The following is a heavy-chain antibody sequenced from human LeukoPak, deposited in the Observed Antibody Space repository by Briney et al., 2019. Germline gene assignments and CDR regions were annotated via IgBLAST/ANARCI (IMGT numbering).Heavy chain of an antibody. CDR1: GGSISSYY. CDR2: IYTSGST. J-gene: IGHJ5*02. Sequence: SETLSLTCTVSGGSISSYYWSWIRQPAGKGLEWIGRIYTSGSTNYNPSLKSRVTMSVDTSKNQSSLKLSSVTAADTAVYYCARGLSCSGDSCYSGWFDPWGQGTLVTVSS. CDR3: ARGLSCSGDSCYSGWFDP. V-gene: IGHV4-4*07. D-gene: IGHD2-15*01.